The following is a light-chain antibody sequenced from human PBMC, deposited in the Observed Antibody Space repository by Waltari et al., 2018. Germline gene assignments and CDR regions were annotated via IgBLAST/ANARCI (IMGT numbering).Light chain of an antibody. V-gene: IGKV3-20*01. Sequence: SCRASHVVSRSLCLYQQKQGHAPRLLIYDASTRATGIPDRFSGGGSGTDLSLTISRLEPEEFAVYYGQMYVRLPATFGQGAKVEI. CDR2: DAS. CDR3: QMYVRLPAT. CDR1: HVVSRS. J-gene: IGKJ1*01.